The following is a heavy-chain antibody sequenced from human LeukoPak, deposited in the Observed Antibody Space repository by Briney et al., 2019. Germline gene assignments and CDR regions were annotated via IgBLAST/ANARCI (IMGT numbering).Heavy chain of an antibody. V-gene: IGHV3-23*01. CDR1: GFTFNSYA. CDR3: AKDLRVIVVTYYMDV. D-gene: IGHD2-2*01. Sequence: GGSLRLSCAASGFTFNSYAMTWVRQAPGKGLEWVSSISGNGGSTYYTDSVKGRFTISRDNSNNTLYLQMNSLRAEDTAAYYCAKDLRVIVVTYYMDVWGKGTTVTVSS. J-gene: IGHJ6*03. CDR2: ISGNGGST.